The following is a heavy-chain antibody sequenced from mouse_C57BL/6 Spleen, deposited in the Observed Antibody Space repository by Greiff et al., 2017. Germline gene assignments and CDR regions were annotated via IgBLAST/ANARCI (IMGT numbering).Heavy chain of an antibody. D-gene: IGHD1-1*01. CDR1: GFTFSDYG. Sequence: EVKLMESGGGLVKPGGSLKLSCAASGFTFSDYGMHWVRQAPEKGLEWVAYISSGSSTIYYADTVKGRFTISRDNAKNTLFLQMTSLRSEDTAMYYCAREDYGSRSTWYFEGWGTGATVTVAS. J-gene: IGHJ1*03. CDR3: AREDYGSRSTWYFEG. CDR2: ISSGSSTI. V-gene: IGHV5-17*01.